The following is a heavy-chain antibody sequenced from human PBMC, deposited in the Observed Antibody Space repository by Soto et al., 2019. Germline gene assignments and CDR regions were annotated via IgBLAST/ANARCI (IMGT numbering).Heavy chain of an antibody. V-gene: IGHV4-59*12. D-gene: IGHD3-10*01. CDR1: GGSISSYY. Sequence: SETLSLTCAVSGGSISSYYWSWIRQPPGKGLEWVGYIYYSGSTNYNPSLKSRLTISVDTSKNQFSLKLSSVTAADTAVYYCARGTLLWVGNLREYYFDYWGQGTLVTVSS. CDR3: ARGTLLWVGNLREYYFDY. J-gene: IGHJ4*02. CDR2: IYYSGST.